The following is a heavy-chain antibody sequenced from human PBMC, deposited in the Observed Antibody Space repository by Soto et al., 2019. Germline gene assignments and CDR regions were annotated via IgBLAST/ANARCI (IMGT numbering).Heavy chain of an antibody. CDR2: IKQDGSEK. CDR3: ARETYDILTGQPG. J-gene: IGHJ4*02. D-gene: IGHD3-9*01. Sequence: GGSLRLSCAASGFTFSSYWMSWVRQAPGKGLEWVANIKQDGSEKYYVDSVKGRFTISRDNAKNSLYLQMNSLRAEDTAVYYCARETYDILTGQPGWGQGTLVTVSS. CDR1: GFTFSSYW. V-gene: IGHV3-7*01.